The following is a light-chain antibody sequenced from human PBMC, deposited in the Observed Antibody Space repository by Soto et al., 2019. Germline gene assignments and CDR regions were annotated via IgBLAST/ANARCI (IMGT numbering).Light chain of an antibody. CDR3: QQRSNWLPYT. CDR2: DAS. CDR1: QSVSSY. Sequence: EIVLTQSPATLSLSPGERATLSCRASQSVSSYLAWYQQKPGQAPRLLIYDASNRATGIPARFSGSGSGTDFTLTISSLEPEDFAVYYCQQRSNWLPYTFGQGTKVDIK. J-gene: IGKJ2*01. V-gene: IGKV3-11*01.